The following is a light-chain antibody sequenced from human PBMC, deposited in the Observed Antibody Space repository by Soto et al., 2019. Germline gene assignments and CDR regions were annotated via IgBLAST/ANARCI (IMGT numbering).Light chain of an antibody. CDR2: GAS. J-gene: IGKJ4*01. CDR1: QRVSSSY. CDR3: QQYGTALGVI. V-gene: IGKV3-20*01. Sequence: EIVLTQSQGTLSLSPGERATLSCRSSQRVSSSYLAWYQQKPGQAPRLLIYGASSRATGIPDRFSGSGSGVDFPLTIIRLVPEDFVVYYCQQYGTALGVIFGGGTTVEFK.